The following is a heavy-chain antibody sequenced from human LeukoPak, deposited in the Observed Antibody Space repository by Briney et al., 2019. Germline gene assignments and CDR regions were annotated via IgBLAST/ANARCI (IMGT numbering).Heavy chain of an antibody. V-gene: IGHV3-30*04. CDR3: ARGQQWLGHFDY. D-gene: IGHD6-19*01. J-gene: IGHJ4*02. CDR2: ISYDGSNK. Sequence: GGSLRLSCAASGFTFSSYAMHWVRQAPGKGLEWVAVISYDGSNKYYADSVKGRFTISRDNSKNTLYLQMNSLRAEDTAVYYCARGQQWLGHFDYWGQGTLVTVSS. CDR1: GFTFSSYA.